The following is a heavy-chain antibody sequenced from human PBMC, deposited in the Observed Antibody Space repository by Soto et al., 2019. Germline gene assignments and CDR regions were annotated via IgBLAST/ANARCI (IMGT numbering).Heavy chain of an antibody. Sequence: EVQLVQSGAEVKKPGESLKISCKGSGYSFTNYWIGWVRQMPGKGLEWMGIIYPGDSDIRYSPSFQGQVTISADKSIMTAYLQWSSLKASDTAMYYCARSAEGCYLYYYGMDVWGPGTTVTVSS. V-gene: IGHV5-51*03. CDR1: GYSFTNYW. CDR3: ARSAEGCYLYYYGMDV. J-gene: IGHJ6*02. CDR2: IYPGDSDI.